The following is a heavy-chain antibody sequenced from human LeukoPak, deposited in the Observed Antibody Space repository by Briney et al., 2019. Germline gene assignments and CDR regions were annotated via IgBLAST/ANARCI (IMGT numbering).Heavy chain of an antibody. D-gene: IGHD3-22*01. J-gene: IGHJ4*02. CDR1: GFTFSSYW. CDR2: IKTDGSST. Sequence: PGGSLRLSCAASGFTFSSYWMHWVRQAPGKGLVWVSHIKTDGSSTNYAESVRGRFTISRDNAKNTVYLQMNSLRAEDTAVYYCARDYYDSSGYYYFDYWGQGTLVTVSS. CDR3: ARDYYDSSGYYYFDY. V-gene: IGHV3-74*01.